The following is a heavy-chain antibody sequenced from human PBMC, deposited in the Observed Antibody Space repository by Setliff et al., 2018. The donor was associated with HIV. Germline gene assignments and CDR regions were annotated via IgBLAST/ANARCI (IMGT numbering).Heavy chain of an antibody. V-gene: IGHV3-21*01. CDR2: IIRDSSYI. Sequence: ETLSLTCTVSGDSISSSSYYWGWVRQPPGKGLEWVSSIIRDSSYIFYTDSVKGRFTISRDNAKNSLYLQMNSLRAEDTAVYYCVRDLHFAFDIWGQGTMVT. CDR1: GDSISSSSYY. CDR3: VRDLHFAFDI. D-gene: IGHD3-3*02. J-gene: IGHJ3*02.